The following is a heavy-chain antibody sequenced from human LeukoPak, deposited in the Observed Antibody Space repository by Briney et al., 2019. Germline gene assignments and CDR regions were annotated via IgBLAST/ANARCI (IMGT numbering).Heavy chain of an antibody. D-gene: IGHD1-1*01. CDR2: MNPNSGNT. CDR1: GNTFTSYD. J-gene: IGHJ4*02. CDR3: ARAKSWNRYYFDY. V-gene: IGHV1-8*01. Sequence: ASVKVSCKASGNTFTSYDINWVRQATGQGLEWMGWMNPNSGNTGYAQKFQGRVTMTRNTSISTAYMELSSLRSEDTAVYYCARAKSWNRYYFDYWGQGTLVTVSS.